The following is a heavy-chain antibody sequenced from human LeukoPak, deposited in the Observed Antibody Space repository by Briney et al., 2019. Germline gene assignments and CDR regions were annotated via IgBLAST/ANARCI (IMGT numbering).Heavy chain of an antibody. J-gene: IGHJ4*02. D-gene: IGHD1-26*01. CDR1: GFTFSSYA. CDR3: AKVRGSYFDYFDY. Sequence: GGSLRLSCAASGFTFSSYAMSWVRQAPGKGLEWVSAISGSGGSIYYADSVKGRFTISRDNSKNTLYLQMNSLRAEDTAVYYCAKVRGSYFDYFDYWGQGTLVTVSS. CDR2: ISGSGGSI. V-gene: IGHV3-23*01.